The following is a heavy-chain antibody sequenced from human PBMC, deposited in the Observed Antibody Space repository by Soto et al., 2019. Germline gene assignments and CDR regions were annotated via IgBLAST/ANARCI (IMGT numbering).Heavy chain of an antibody. J-gene: IGHJ4*02. Sequence: SETLSLTCTVSGGSISSYYWSWIRQPPGKGLEWIGYIYYSGSTNYNPSLKSRVTISVDTSKNQFSLKLSSVTAADTAVYYCARHNGGDSGYDYFDYWGQGTLVTVSS. V-gene: IGHV4-59*08. CDR3: ARHNGGDSGYDYFDY. CDR1: GGSISSYY. CDR2: IYYSGST. D-gene: IGHD5-12*01.